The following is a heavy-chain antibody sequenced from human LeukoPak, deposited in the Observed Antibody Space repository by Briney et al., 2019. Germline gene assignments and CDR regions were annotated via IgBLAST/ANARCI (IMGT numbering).Heavy chain of an antibody. CDR3: ARHGGDVTHYYHMDV. D-gene: IGHD2-21*02. CDR1: GGSLSGSVYY. V-gene: IGHV4-39*01. CDR2: IYYSGST. J-gene: IGHJ6*03. Sequence: SETLSLTCTASGGSLSGSVYYWGWIRQPPGKDLEWIGSIYYSGSTYYNPSLKSRLTMSVDTSKNQFSLKLSSVTASDTAVYYCARHGGDVTHYYHMDVWGKGTTVTVSS.